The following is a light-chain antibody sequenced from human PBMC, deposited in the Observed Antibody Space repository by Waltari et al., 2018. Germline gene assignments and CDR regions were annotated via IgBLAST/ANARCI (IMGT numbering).Light chain of an antibody. V-gene: IGKV3-15*01. CDR3: QQYDRWPPLT. CDR1: QSVTSN. Sequence: EIVMTQSPATLSVSPGERATLSCRASQSVTSNLAWYQQKPGQAPRLLIYEASTRATGIPARFSGSGSGTEFTLTISSLQSGDFAVYYCQQYDRWPPLTFGGGTRLEIK. J-gene: IGKJ5*01. CDR2: EAS.